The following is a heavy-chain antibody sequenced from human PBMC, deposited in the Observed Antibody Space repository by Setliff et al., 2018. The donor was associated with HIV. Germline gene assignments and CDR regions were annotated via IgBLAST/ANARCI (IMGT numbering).Heavy chain of an antibody. J-gene: IGHJ6*03. CDR1: GGTFSSYA. CDR2: IIPIFGTA. V-gene: IGHV1-69*13. Sequence: SVKVSCKASGGTFSSYAISWVRQAPGQGLEWMGGIIPIFGTADYAQKFQGRVAITADESTSTAYMELSSLRSEDTAVYYCARDPRIAVARDYYYYYMDVWGKGTTVTVSS. CDR3: ARDPRIAVARDYYYYYMDV. D-gene: IGHD6-19*01.